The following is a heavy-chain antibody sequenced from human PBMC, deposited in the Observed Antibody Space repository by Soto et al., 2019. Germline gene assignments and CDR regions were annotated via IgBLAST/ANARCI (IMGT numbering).Heavy chain of an antibody. Sequence: EVQLVESGGGLVQPGGSLRLSCAASGFTLSSYSMKWVRQAPGKGLEWVSYISSSSITIYYADSVKGRFTISRDNAKNSLFLQMNSLRDEDTAVYYCARSGGYCSDGSCYSLDYWGQGTLVTVSS. D-gene: IGHD2-15*01. CDR3: ARSGGYCSDGSCYSLDY. J-gene: IGHJ4*02. CDR1: GFTLSSYS. V-gene: IGHV3-48*02. CDR2: ISSSSITI.